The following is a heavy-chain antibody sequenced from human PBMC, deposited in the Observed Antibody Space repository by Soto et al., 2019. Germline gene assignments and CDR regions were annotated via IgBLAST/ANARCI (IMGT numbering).Heavy chain of an antibody. CDR1: GYSFTSYW. CDR2: IDPSDSYT. Sequence: GESLKIYCKGSGYSFTSYWISWVRQMPGKGLEWMGRIDPSDSYTNYSPSFQGHVAISADKSISTAYLQWSSLKASDTAMYYCARGTVVVPAAIGGYYYYGMDVWGQGTTVTVSS. V-gene: IGHV5-10-1*01. CDR3: ARGTVVVPAAIGGYYYYGMDV. D-gene: IGHD2-2*02. J-gene: IGHJ6*02.